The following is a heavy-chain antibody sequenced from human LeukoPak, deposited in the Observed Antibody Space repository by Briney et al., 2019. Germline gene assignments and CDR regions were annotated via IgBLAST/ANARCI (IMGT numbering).Heavy chain of an antibody. D-gene: IGHD2-15*01. CDR1: GGSFSGYY. Sequence: PSETLSLTCAVYGGSFSGYYWSWIRQPPGKGLEWIGEINHSGSTNYNPSLKSRVTISVDTTKNQFSLKLSSVTAADTAVYYCARSRGTPDYWGQGTLVTVSS. CDR2: INHSGST. V-gene: IGHV4-34*01. CDR3: ARSRGTPDY. J-gene: IGHJ4*02.